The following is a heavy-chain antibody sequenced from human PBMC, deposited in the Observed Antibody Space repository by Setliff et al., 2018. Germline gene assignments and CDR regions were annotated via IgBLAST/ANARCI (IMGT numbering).Heavy chain of an antibody. Sequence: GGSLRLSCAASGFTFSTYWMSWVRQTPGKGLEWVANIKQDGSDIKYVDSVKGRFTISRDNAKNSLYLQMNSLRVEDTAVYYCARDVFDFRTGQAGPWGQGTLVTVSS. D-gene: IGHD3-3*01. V-gene: IGHV3-7*01. CDR1: GFTFSTYW. CDR3: ARDVFDFRTGQAGP. J-gene: IGHJ5*02. CDR2: IKQDGSDI.